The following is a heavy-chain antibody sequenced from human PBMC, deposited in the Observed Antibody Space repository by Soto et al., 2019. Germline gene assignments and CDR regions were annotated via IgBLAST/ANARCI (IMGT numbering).Heavy chain of an antibody. Sequence: GGSLRLSWAASGFTFSSLAMSWVRQAPGKGLEWVSAISGSGGSTYYADSVKGRFTISRDNSKNKLYLQMNSLRAEDTAVYYCAKDIDPLYYYYGMDVWGQGTTVT. CDR1: GFTFSSLA. J-gene: IGHJ6*02. CDR2: ISGSGGST. D-gene: IGHD2-15*01. CDR3: AKDIDPLYYYYGMDV. V-gene: IGHV3-23*01.